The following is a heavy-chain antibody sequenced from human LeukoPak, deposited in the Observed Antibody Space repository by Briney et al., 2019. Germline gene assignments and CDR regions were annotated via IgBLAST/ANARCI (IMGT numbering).Heavy chain of an antibody. V-gene: IGHV3-30*04. J-gene: IGHJ4*02. CDR2: ISYDGSNK. Sequence: GGSLRLSCAASGFTFSSYAMHWVRQAPGKGLEWVAVISYDGSNKHYADSVKGRFTISRDNSKNTLYLQMNSLRAEDTAVYYCARDGPSNSSGWYCLVYWGQGTLVTVSS. CDR3: ARDGPSNSSGWYCLVY. CDR1: GFTFSSYA. D-gene: IGHD6-19*01.